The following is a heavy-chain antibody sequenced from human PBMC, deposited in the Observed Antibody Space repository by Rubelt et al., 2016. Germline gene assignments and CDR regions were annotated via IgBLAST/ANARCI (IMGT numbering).Heavy chain of an antibody. CDR2: ISSSSSYI. CDR1: GFTFSTSS. CDR3: AKDDYGDYVDAFDV. V-gene: IGHV3-21*01. Sequence: LRLSCAASGFTFSTSSMNWVRQAPGKGLEWVPSISSSSSYIYYADSVKGRFTISRDNAKNSLYLQMNSLRAEDTAVYYCAKDDYGDYVDAFDVWGQGTMVTVSS. D-gene: IGHD4-17*01. J-gene: IGHJ3*01.